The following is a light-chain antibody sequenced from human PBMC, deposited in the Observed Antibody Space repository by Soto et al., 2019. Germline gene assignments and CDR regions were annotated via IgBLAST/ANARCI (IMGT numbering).Light chain of an antibody. J-gene: IGKJ4*01. Sequence: DIQMTQSPSSLSASLGDRVTITCRASQDISDYLAWYQQKPGNPPNLLISAASTLQSGVPSRFSGSGSGTDFTLTISSLQPEDVATYYCQKCKVAPFTFGGGTKVDIK. CDR2: AAS. CDR1: QDISDY. CDR3: QKCKVAPFT. V-gene: IGKV1-27*01.